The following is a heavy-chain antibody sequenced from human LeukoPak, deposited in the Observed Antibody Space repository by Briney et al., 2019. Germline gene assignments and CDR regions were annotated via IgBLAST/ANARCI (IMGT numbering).Heavy chain of an antibody. D-gene: IGHD5-24*01. CDR3: ARGGRWLPFDY. Sequence: GGSLRLSCAASGFTFSSYAMSWVRQAPGMGLESVSGISGSGDTTYYTDSVKGRFTISRDNSKNTLYLQMNSLTAEDTAVYYCARGGRWLPFDYWGQGTLVTVSS. V-gene: IGHV3-23*01. CDR1: GFTFSSYA. J-gene: IGHJ4*02. CDR2: ISGSGDTT.